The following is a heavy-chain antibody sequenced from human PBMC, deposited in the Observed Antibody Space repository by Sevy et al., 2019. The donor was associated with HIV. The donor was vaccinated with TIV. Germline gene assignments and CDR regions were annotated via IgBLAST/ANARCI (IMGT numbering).Heavy chain of an antibody. V-gene: IGHV3-30*04. J-gene: IGHJ4*02. CDR3: ARGQYFGSSGYPWYFDF. Sequence: GGYLRLSCTASGVSFKTDAIHWVRQAPGKGLEWVAVISSNGRNKDYADSAKGRFTISRDNSKNTVYLQMNSLRPEDTSFYYCARGQYFGSSGYPWYFDFWGQGTMVTVSS. D-gene: IGHD3-22*01. CDR1: GVSFKTDA. CDR2: ISSNGRNK.